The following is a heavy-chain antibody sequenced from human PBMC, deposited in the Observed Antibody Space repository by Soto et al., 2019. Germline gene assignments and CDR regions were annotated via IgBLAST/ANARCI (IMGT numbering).Heavy chain of an antibody. Sequence: ASVKVSCKVSGYTLTELSMHWVRQAPGKGLEWMGGFDPEDGETIYAQKFQGRVTMTEDTSTDTAYMELSSLRSEDTAVYYCATVAPPNRLTMMDENSFDPWGQGTLVTVSS. D-gene: IGHD3-22*01. CDR3: ATVAPPNRLTMMDENSFDP. V-gene: IGHV1-24*01. CDR1: GYTLTELS. J-gene: IGHJ5*02. CDR2: FDPEDGET.